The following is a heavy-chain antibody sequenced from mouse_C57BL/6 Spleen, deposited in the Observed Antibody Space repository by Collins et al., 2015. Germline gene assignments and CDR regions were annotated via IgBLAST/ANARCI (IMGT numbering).Heavy chain of an antibody. V-gene: IGHV14-2*01. D-gene: IGHD1-1*01. Sequence: EVQLQQSGTELVRPGASVKLSCTASGFNIKDYYMHWVKQRTEQGLEWIGRIDPEDGETEYAPKFQGKATITADTSSNTAYLRLSSLTSEDTAVYYCARSYSFDYWGQGTTLTVSS. CDR1: GFNIKDYY. CDR2: IDPEDGET. J-gene: IGHJ2*01. CDR3: ARSYSFDY.